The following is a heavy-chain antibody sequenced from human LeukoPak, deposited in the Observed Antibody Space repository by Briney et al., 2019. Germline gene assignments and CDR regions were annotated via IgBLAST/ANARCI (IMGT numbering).Heavy chain of an antibody. D-gene: IGHD4-11*01. CDR2: IKEDGSVK. Sequence: GGSLRLSCAASGFTFSSFWMIWVRQAPGKGLEWVANIKEDGSVKNYVDSVKGRFTISRDNAKNSLFLQMNSLRAEDTAVYYCARERYGNYNWGQGALVTVSS. CDR3: ARERYGNYN. V-gene: IGHV3-7*03. J-gene: IGHJ4*02. CDR1: GFTFSSFW.